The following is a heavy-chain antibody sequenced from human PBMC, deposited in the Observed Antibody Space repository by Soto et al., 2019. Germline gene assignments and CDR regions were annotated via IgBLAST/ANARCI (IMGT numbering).Heavy chain of an antibody. Sequence: SETLSLTCTVSGGSISSYYWSWIRQPPGKGLEWIGYIYYSGSTNYNPSLKSRVPISVDTSKNQFSLKLSSVTAADTAVYYCARRDVGYYGSGSYYYYYGMDVWGQGTTVTVSS. CDR2: IYYSGST. V-gene: IGHV4-59*08. CDR3: ARRDVGYYGSGSYYYYYGMDV. J-gene: IGHJ6*02. CDR1: GGSISSYY. D-gene: IGHD3-10*01.